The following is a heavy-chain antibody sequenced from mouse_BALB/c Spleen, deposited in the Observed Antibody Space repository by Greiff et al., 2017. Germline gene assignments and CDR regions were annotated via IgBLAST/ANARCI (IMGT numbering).Heavy chain of an antibody. V-gene: IGHV5-6*01. Sequence: EVQLVESGGDLVKPGGSLKLSCAASGFTFSSYGMSWVRQTPDKRLEWVATISSGGSYTYYPDSVKGRFTISRDNAKNTLYLQMSSLKSEDTAMYYCARHRGYDYDRYAMDYWGQGTSVTVSS. CDR1: GFTFSSYG. J-gene: IGHJ4*01. D-gene: IGHD2-4*01. CDR2: ISSGGSYT. CDR3: ARHRGYDYDRYAMDY.